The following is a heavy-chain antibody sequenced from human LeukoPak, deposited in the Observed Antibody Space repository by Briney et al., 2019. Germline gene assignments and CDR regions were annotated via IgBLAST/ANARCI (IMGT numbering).Heavy chain of an antibody. D-gene: IGHD3-22*01. CDR2: INSDGSST. Sequence: GGPLRLSCAASGFTFSSYWMHWVRHVPGKGLVWVSRINSDGSSTNYADSVKGRFTISRDNANNALYLQMNSLRAEDTAVYYCARGGRYYDSSRSCDYWGQGTLATVSS. CDR3: ARGGRYYDSSRSCDY. CDR1: GFTFSSYW. J-gene: IGHJ4*02. V-gene: IGHV3-74*01.